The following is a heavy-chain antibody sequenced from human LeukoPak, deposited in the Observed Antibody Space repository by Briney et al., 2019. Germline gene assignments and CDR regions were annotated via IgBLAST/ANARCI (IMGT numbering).Heavy chain of an antibody. V-gene: IGHV3-9*01. CDR3: AKEDRRGRHFDY. Sequence: PGRSLRLSCAASGFTFDDYAMHWVWQAPGKGLEWVSGISWNSGSIGYADSVKGRFTISRDNAKNSLYLQMNSLRAEDTALYYCAKEDRRGRHFDYWGQGTLVTVSS. D-gene: IGHD3-16*01. CDR2: ISWNSGSI. J-gene: IGHJ4*02. CDR1: GFTFDDYA.